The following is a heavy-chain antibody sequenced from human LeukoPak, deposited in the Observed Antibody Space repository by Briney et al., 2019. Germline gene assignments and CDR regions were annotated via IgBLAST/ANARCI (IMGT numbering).Heavy chain of an antibody. D-gene: IGHD3-9*01. J-gene: IGHJ4*02. CDR1: GDSVSSGSYY. CDR2: IYYSGSA. Sequence: SETLSLTCTVSGDSVSSGSYYWSWIRQPPGKGLEWIGYIYYSGSAHYNPSLKSRVTISVDTSKNQFSLRLSSVTAADTAVYYCARASYYDILTGDYRSPPDSWGQGALVTVSS. CDR3: ARASYYDILTGDYRSPPDS. V-gene: IGHV4-61*01.